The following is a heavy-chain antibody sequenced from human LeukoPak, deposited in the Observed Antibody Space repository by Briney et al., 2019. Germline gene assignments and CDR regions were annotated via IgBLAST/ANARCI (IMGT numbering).Heavy chain of an antibody. D-gene: IGHD3-22*01. J-gene: IGHJ4*02. CDR1: GGSISSYY. Sequence: KPSETLSLTCTVSGGSISSYYWSWIRQPAGKGLEWIGRIYTSGSTNYNPSLKSRVTMSVDTSKNQFSLNLNSVTAADTAVYYCARQVTFYYDTSGLIPYYYFDYWGQGTLVTVSS. V-gene: IGHV4-4*07. CDR2: IYTSGST. CDR3: ARQVTFYYDTSGLIPYYYFDY.